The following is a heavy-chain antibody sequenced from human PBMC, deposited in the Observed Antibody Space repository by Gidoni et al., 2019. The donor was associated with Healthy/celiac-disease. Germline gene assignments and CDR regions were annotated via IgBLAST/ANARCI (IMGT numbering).Heavy chain of an antibody. CDR3: ARVNSDLHYYFYYYYMDV. V-gene: IGHV3-30-3*01. J-gene: IGHJ6*03. D-gene: IGHD1-26*01. Sequence: QVQLVESGGGVVQSGRSLRLSCAASGFTFSSYAMHWVRQAPGKGLEWVAVISYDGSNKYYADSVKGRFTISRDNSKNTLYLQMNSLRAEDTAVYYCARVNSDLHYYFYYYYMDVWGKGTTVTVSS. CDR2: ISYDGSNK. CDR1: GFTFSSYA.